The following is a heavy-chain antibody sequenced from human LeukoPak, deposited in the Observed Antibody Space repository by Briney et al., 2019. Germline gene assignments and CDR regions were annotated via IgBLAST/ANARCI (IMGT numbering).Heavy chain of an antibody. Sequence: SETLSLTCTVSGGSISSSSYYWGWIRQPPGKGLEWIGSIYYSGSTNYNPSLKSRVTISVDTSKNQFSLKLSSVTAADTAVYYCARAEGAPHFDYWGQGTLVTVSS. V-gene: IGHV4-39*07. CDR3: ARAEGAPHFDY. D-gene: IGHD1-26*01. J-gene: IGHJ4*02. CDR1: GGSISSSSYY. CDR2: IYYSGST.